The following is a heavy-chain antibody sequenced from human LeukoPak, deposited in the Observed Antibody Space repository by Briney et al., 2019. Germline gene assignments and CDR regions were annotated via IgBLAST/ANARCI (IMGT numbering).Heavy chain of an antibody. D-gene: IGHD2-21*01. Sequence: GGSLRLSCVASGFTLSSYMMSWVRQAPGKGLEWVSSISSTSSSVHYADSAKGRFTISRDNAKNSLYLQMNSLRAEDTAVYYCLRGDVRDYWGHGTLVTVSS. J-gene: IGHJ4*01. CDR2: ISSTSSSV. CDR3: LRGDVRDY. CDR1: GFTLSSYM. V-gene: IGHV3-21*01.